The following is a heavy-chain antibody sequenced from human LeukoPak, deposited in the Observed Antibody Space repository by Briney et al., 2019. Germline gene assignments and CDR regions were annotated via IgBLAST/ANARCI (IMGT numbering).Heavy chain of an antibody. J-gene: IGHJ4*02. V-gene: IGHV4-59*08. D-gene: IGHD6-13*01. Sequence: SETLFLTCTVSGGSISSSYWSWIRQPPGKGLEWIGYIYYNGRTSYNASLKSRVTVTDDTSKNQFSLKLSSVTAADTAVYYCARVRVAAAGAYYFDNWGQGTLVTVSS. CDR3: ARVRVAAAGAYYFDN. CDR1: GGSISSSY. CDR2: IYYNGRT.